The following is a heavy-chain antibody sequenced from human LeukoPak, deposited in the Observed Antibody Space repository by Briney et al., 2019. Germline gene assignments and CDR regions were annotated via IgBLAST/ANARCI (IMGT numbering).Heavy chain of an antibody. CDR3: AKDRGYTTGRDFDF. V-gene: IGHV3-23*01. CDR2: VSANGVST. CDR1: GFTFGNYP. Sequence: GGSLRLSCAASGFTFGNYPFSWVRQAPGKGLEWVSVVSANGVSTLYANSVKGRSTISRDNFVNTLYLQMSSLRAEDTAVYYCAKDRGYTTGRDFDFWGQGALVTVSS. D-gene: IGHD3-10*01. J-gene: IGHJ4*02.